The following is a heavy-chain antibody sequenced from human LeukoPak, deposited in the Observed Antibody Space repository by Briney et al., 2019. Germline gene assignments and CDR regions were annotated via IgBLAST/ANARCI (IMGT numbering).Heavy chain of an antibody. CDR2: INPNSGGT. Sequence: ASVKVSCKASGYTFTGYYMHWVRQAPGQGLEWMGWINPNSGGTNYAQKFQGRVTMTRDTSISTAYMELSRLRSDDTAVYYCARELEATIPRSRYYYYYMDVWGKGTTVTISS. J-gene: IGHJ6*03. V-gene: IGHV1-2*02. CDR3: ARELEATIPRSRYYYYYMDV. D-gene: IGHD5-12*01. CDR1: GYTFTGYY.